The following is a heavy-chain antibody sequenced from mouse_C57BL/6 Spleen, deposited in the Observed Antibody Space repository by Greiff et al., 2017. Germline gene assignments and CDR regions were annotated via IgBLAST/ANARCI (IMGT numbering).Heavy chain of an antibody. Sequence: EVQLQQSGPVLVKPGASVKMSCKASGYTFTDYYMNWVKQSPGKSLEWIGVINPYNGGTSYNQKFKGKATLTVDKSSSTAYMELNSLTSEDSAVYYCARSATVVATGYFDVWGTGTTVTVSS. CDR2: INPYNGGT. J-gene: IGHJ1*03. CDR1: GYTFTDYY. CDR3: ARSATVVATGYFDV. V-gene: IGHV1-19*01. D-gene: IGHD1-1*01.